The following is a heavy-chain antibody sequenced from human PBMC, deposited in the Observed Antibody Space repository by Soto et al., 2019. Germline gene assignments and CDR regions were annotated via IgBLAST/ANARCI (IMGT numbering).Heavy chain of an antibody. D-gene: IGHD3-9*01. CDR3: AHTFGIFTGYNINFDY. CDR2: IYWDDDT. V-gene: IGHV2-5*02. CDR1: GFSLNTRGVA. J-gene: IGHJ4*02. Sequence: KESGPTLVKPTQTLTLTCTFTGFSLNTRGVAVAWIRQPPGKALEWLGLIYWDDDTRYSPSLKTRLIIARDTSENQVVLTLTDLDPVDTATYFCAHTFGIFTGYNINFDYWGQGALVTVSS.